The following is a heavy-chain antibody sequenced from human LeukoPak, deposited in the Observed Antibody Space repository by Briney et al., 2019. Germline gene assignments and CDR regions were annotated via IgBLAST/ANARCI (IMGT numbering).Heavy chain of an antibody. J-gene: IGHJ4*02. D-gene: IGHD7-27*01. Sequence: GGSLRLSCVVSGFTFSDYAMSWVRQAPEKGLDWVSVISGSAHKIRYADSVKGRFTISRDNSENTVYLQMNSLRAEDTAVYYCAKDGGLWVSAHWGDSWGRGTLVTVSS. V-gene: IGHV3-23*01. CDR2: ISGSAHKI. CDR3: AKDGGLWVSAHWGDS. CDR1: GFTFSDYA.